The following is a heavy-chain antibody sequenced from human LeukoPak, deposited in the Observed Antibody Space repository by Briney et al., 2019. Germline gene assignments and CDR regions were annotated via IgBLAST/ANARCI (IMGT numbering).Heavy chain of an antibody. CDR3: ASSSSGYVVFDY. V-gene: IGHV4-39*07. Sequence: SETLSLTCTVSGGSISSSYYYWGWIRQPPGKGLEWIGSIYYSGSTYYNPSLKSRVTISVDTSKNQFSLKLSSVTAADTAVYYCASSSSGYVVFDYWGQGTLVTVSS. CDR1: GGSISSSYYY. J-gene: IGHJ4*02. CDR2: IYYSGST. D-gene: IGHD3-22*01.